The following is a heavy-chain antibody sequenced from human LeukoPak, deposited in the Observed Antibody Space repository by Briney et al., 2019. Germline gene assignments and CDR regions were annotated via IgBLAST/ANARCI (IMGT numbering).Heavy chain of an antibody. V-gene: IGHV3-66*01. CDR2: IYSGGST. J-gene: IGHJ4*02. CDR3: ARGQLRFDY. Sequence: SGGSLRLSCAASVFTVISNYLSGVREAPGKGVEWVSVIYSGGSTYNADSVKARFNISRDNSKNTLYLQMNSLRAEDTAVYYCARGQLRFDYWGQGTLVTVSS. CDR1: VFTVISNY. D-gene: IGHD4-17*01.